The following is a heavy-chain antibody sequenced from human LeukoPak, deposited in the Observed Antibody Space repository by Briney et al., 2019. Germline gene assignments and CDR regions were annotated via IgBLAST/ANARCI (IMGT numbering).Heavy chain of an antibody. V-gene: IGHV3-48*03. J-gene: IGHJ4*02. Sequence: GGSLRLSCAASGFXFSVYEMNWVRQAPGKGLEWVSDISSSDSTIYYADSVKGRFSISRDNAKNSLYLQMNSLRAEDTAVYYCASFPPRPYYFDYWGQGTLVTVSS. CDR2: ISSSDSTI. CDR1: GFXFSVYE. CDR3: ASFPPRPYYFDY.